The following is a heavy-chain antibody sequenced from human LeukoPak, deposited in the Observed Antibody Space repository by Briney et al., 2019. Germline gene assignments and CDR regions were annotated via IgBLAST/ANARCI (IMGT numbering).Heavy chain of an antibody. J-gene: IGHJ4*02. D-gene: IGHD3-10*02. V-gene: IGHV3-9*01. Sequence: GGSLRLSCAASGFTFGDYAIHWVRQAPGKGLEWVSGISWNSGYIGYADSVKGRFTTSRDNAKNTVYLQMNSLRAEDTAVYYCARGGLFAYYLDYWGQGTLVTVSS. CDR1: GFTFGDYA. CDR2: ISWNSGYI. CDR3: ARGGLFAYYLDY.